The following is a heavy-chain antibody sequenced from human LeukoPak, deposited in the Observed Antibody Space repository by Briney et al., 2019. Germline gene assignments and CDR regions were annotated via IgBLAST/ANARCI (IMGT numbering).Heavy chain of an antibody. CDR3: AAGDGYTGYFQH. D-gene: IGHD3-16*01. CDR2: IVVGSGDT. J-gene: IGHJ1*01. CDR1: GSTFTTSA. Sequence: SVKVSCKASGSTFTTSAMQWVRQARGQRLEWIGWIVVGSGDTNYAQKFQERVTITRDMSTSTAYMELSGLRSEDTAVYYCAAGDGYTGYFQHWAQGTLVAVSS. V-gene: IGHV1-58*02.